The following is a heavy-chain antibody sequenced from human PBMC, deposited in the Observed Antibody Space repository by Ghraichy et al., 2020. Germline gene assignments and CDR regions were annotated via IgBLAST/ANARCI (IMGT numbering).Heavy chain of an antibody. Sequence: GRSLRLSCTASEFSLGDYSMKWVRQAPGKGLEWVGFIRSKYFGGTTEYAASVKGRFTISRDDSKNIAYLQMTSLKTEDTAVYYCTSYYTDWYYFDYWGQGTLVTVSS. J-gene: IGHJ4*02. V-gene: IGHV3-49*04. CDR2: IRSKYFGGTT. CDR3: TSYYTDWYYFDY. CDR1: EFSLGDYS. D-gene: IGHD3-9*01.